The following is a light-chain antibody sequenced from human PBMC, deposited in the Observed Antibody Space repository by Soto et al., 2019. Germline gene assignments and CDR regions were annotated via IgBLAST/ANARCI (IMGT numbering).Light chain of an antibody. CDR2: AAS. J-gene: IGKJ4*01. Sequence: DMQMTQSPSSVSASVGDRVTITCRASQGISSRLARYQQKPGKAPNLLINAASNLQSEVTSRFSGSGSETEFTLTIGSRQAEDFATSYCQQANSFPLSFCGGAKVEIK. CDR3: QQANSFPLS. CDR1: QGISSR. V-gene: IGKV1-12*01.